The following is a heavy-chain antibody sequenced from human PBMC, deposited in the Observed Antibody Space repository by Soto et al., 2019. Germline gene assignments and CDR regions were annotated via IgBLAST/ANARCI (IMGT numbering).Heavy chain of an antibody. D-gene: IGHD1-1*01. J-gene: IGHJ2*01. CDR3: VNQEWNNNTFYFDL. CDR2: IYWDDDK. Sequence: QITLKESGPELVKPTQTLTLTCTFSGFSLSTSGVAVGWIRQPPGKALEWLSLIYWDDDKRYSPSLKSRLTITTDTSKNQVVLTRTNMDPVDTATYYCVNQEWNNNTFYFDLWGRGTLVTVSS. CDR1: GFSLSTSGVA. V-gene: IGHV2-5*02.